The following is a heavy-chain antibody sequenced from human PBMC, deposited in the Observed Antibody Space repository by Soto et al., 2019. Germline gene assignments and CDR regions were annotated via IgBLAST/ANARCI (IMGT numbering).Heavy chain of an antibody. CDR1: GYTFTGYY. Sequence: QVQLVQSGAEVKKPGASVKVSCKASGYTFTGYYMHWVRQAPGQGLEWMGWINPNSGGTNYAQKFQRWVTMTRDTSISTAYMELSRLRSDDTAVYYCATTISANTAMVSDAFDIWGQGTMVTVSS. D-gene: IGHD5-18*01. J-gene: IGHJ3*02. CDR3: ATTISANTAMVSDAFDI. CDR2: INPNSGGT. V-gene: IGHV1-2*04.